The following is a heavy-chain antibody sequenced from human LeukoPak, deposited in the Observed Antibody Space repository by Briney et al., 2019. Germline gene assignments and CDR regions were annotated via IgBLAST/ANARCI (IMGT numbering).Heavy chain of an antibody. D-gene: IGHD6-19*01. CDR1: GFTFSSYA. CDR2: IGGSGGSI. Sequence: GGSLRLSCTASGFTFSSYAMSWVRQAPGKGLEWVSGIGGSGGSIYYADSMKGQFTISRDNSKNTLFLQMNSLRAEDTAVYYCAKEMQSSYLPNTMDVWGQGTTVTVSS. V-gene: IGHV3-23*01. J-gene: IGHJ6*02. CDR3: AKEMQSSYLPNTMDV.